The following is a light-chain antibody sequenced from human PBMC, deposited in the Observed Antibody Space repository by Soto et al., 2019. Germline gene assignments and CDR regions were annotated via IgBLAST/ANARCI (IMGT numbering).Light chain of an antibody. CDR3: QHRTSFPRT. Sequence: DIQMTQSPSSVSASVGDRVTITCRASQNIDNWLAWYQQRLGKAPKLLIYAASNLLSGVPSRFSGSASGTDFTLTISSLQPEDFATYYCQHRTSFPRTFGEGPKVEIK. J-gene: IGKJ4*02. CDR2: AAS. CDR1: QNIDNW. V-gene: IGKV1-12*01.